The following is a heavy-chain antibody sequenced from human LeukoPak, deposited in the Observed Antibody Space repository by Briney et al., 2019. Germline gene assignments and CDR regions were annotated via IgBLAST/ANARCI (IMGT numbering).Heavy chain of an antibody. CDR1: GFIVSSND. CDR3: ARYYYDSSGYPYYFDY. V-gene: IGHV3-53*01. J-gene: IGHJ4*02. D-gene: IGHD3-22*01. CDR2: ISSGGST. Sequence: PGRSLRLSCAASGFIVSSNDMSWVRQAPGKGLEWVSVISSGGSTYYAASVKGRFTISRDNSKNTVYLQMNSLRADDTAVYYCARYYYDSSGYPYYFDYWGQGTLVTVSS.